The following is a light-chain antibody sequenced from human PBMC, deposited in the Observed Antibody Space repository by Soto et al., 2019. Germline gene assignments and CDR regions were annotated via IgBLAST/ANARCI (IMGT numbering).Light chain of an antibody. CDR2: GAS. V-gene: IGKV3-20*01. CDR1: QSVSRSY. J-gene: IGKJ2*01. CDR3: QQYDSSPYT. Sequence: EIVLTQSPGTLSLSPGERATLSCRASQSVSRSYLAWYQQKPGQAPRLLIYGASSRATGIPDRFSGSGSGTDFILTISRLEPEDFAVYSCQQYDSSPYTFGQGTKLEIK.